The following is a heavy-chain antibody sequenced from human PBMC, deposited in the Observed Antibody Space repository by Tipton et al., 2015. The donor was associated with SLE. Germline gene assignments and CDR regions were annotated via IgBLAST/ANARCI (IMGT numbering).Heavy chain of an antibody. Sequence: QLVQSGAEEKKPGESLKISCKGSGYSFTSYWIGWVRQMPGKGLEWMGIIYPGDSDTRYSPSFQGQVTISADKSISTAYLQWSSLKASEPAMYYCSSPRYYYGSGSYHAFDIWGQGTMVTVSS. V-gene: IGHV5-51*01. J-gene: IGHJ3*02. D-gene: IGHD3-10*01. CDR1: GYSFTSYW. CDR3: SSPRYYYGSGSYHAFDI. CDR2: IYPGDSDT.